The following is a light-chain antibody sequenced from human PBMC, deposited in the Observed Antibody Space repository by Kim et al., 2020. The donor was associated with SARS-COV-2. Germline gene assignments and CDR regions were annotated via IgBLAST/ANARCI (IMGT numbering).Light chain of an antibody. J-gene: IGLJ3*02. CDR3: YSYAGRNNFGV. V-gene: IGLV2-8*01. CDR2: EVT. Sequence: VTISCPRTSSDVGGYDYVSWYQHHPGKGPKLMIYEVTKRPSGVPDRFSGSKSGNTASLTVSGLQAEDEAAYYCYSYAGRNNFGVFGGGTKLTVL. CDR1: SSDVGGYDY.